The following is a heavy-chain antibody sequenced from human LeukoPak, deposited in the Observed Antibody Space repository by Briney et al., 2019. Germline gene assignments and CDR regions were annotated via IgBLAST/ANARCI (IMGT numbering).Heavy chain of an antibody. D-gene: IGHD3-3*01. V-gene: IGHV1-2*02. Sequence: ASVKVSCKASGYTFTGYYMHWVRQAPGQGLEWMGWINPNSGGTDYAQKFQGRVTMTRDTSISTAYMELSRLRSDDTAVYYCARALRRRFLESPWGQGTLVTVSS. J-gene: IGHJ5*02. CDR2: INPNSGGT. CDR1: GYTFTGYY. CDR3: ARALRRRFLESP.